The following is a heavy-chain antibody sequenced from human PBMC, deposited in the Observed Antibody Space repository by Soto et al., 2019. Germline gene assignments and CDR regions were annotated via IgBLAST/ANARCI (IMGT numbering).Heavy chain of an antibody. Sequence: ASVKVSCKASGFTFTGYYIHWVRQAPGQGLEWMGWIRSNDGDPKYSQKFQDRVTMTRDTSMNTVYMRLSRLRSDDTAVYYCARDERSYGEPPFDYWGQGTLVTVSS. CDR1: GFTFTGYY. D-gene: IGHD3-16*01. CDR3: ARDERSYGEPPFDY. J-gene: IGHJ4*02. CDR2: IRSNDGDP. V-gene: IGHV1-2*02.